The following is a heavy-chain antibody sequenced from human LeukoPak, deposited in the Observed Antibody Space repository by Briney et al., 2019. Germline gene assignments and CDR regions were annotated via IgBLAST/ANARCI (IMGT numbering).Heavy chain of an antibody. V-gene: IGHV3-21*01. CDR1: GFTFISYN. CDR2: ISGSCGYV. D-gene: IGHD2-2*01. Sequence: PGGSLRLSCAASGFTFISYNMNMVRQAPWKGLEWVSSISGSCGYVFYADSVKGRFTISRDNAKNSLYLQMNSLRAEDTAVYYCARPSCSSTSCLTPYHRYYDMDVWGQGTTVTVSS. J-gene: IGHJ6*02. CDR3: ARPSCSSTSCLTPYHRYYDMDV.